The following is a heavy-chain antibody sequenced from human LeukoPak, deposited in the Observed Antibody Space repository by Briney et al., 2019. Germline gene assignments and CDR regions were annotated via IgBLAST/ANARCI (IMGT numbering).Heavy chain of an antibody. J-gene: IGHJ4*02. Sequence: GESLKISCRCSGYRFTTYWIGWVRQMPRKGLEWMGIIYPGDSDTRYTPSFQGQVTMSADKSINTAYLQWSSLRASDTAMYYCASRQGCSSSSCPPDYWGQGTMVTVSP. CDR1: GYRFTTYW. V-gene: IGHV5-51*01. CDR2: IYPGDSDT. D-gene: IGHD2-2*01. CDR3: ASRQGCSSSSCPPDY.